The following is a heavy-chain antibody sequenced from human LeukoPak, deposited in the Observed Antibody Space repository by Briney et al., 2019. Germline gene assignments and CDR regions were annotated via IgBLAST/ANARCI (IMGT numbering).Heavy chain of an antibody. D-gene: IGHD3-9*01. V-gene: IGHV3-53*01. CDR1: GFTVSSNY. J-gene: IGHJ4*02. CDR3: ARGGYYDILRFDY. CDR2: IYSGGST. Sequence: GGSLRLSCAASGFTVSSNYMSWVRQAPGRGLEWVSVIYSGGSTYYADSVKGRFTISRDNSKNTLYLQMNSLRAEDTAVYYCARGGYYDILRFDYWGQGTLVTVSS.